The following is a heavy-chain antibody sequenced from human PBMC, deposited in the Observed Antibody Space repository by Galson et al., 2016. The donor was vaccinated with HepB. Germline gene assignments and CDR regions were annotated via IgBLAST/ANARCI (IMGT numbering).Heavy chain of an antibody. V-gene: IGHV3-23*01. CDR2: ISGSGYNT. D-gene: IGHD6-19*01. CDR3: AKSQPGYSSGWYTLPIDAFDI. CDR1: GFTFSSYA. J-gene: IGHJ3*02. Sequence: SLRLSCAASGFTFSSYAMSWVRQAPGKGLEWVSTISGSGYNTYYADSVKGRFTISRDNSKNTLYLQMNSLRAEDTAVYYCAKSQPGYSSGWYTLPIDAFDIWGQGTMDTVSS.